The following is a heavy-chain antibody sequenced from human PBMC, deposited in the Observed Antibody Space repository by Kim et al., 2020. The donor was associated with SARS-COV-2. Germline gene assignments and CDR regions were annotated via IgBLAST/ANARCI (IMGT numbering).Heavy chain of an antibody. CDR3: ARGPRIAAGHLPRYFQH. D-gene: IGHD6-13*01. J-gene: IGHJ1*01. CDR1: GYTFTSYD. V-gene: IGHV1-8*01. CDR2: MNPNSGNT. Sequence: ASVKVSCKASGYTFTSYDINWVRQATGQGLEWMGWMNPNSGNTGYAQKFQGRVTMTRNTSISTAYMELSSLRSEDTAVYYCARGPRIAAGHLPRYFQHWGQGTLVTVSS.